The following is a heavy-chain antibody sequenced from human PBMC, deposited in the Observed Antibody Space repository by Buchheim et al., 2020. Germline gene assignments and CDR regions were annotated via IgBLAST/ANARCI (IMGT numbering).Heavy chain of an antibody. CDR2: INEDGSDK. CDR3: ARDQWRLFDY. CDR1: GFTFSSYW. J-gene: IGHJ4*02. V-gene: IGHV3-7*01. D-gene: IGHD6-19*01. Sequence: EVQLVESGGGLVQPGGSLRLSCAASGFTFSSYWMSWVRQAPGKGLEWVASINEDGSDKYFVDSVKGRFTISRDNDKNSLSLQMNSLRAEDTAVYYCARDQWRLFDYWGQGTL.